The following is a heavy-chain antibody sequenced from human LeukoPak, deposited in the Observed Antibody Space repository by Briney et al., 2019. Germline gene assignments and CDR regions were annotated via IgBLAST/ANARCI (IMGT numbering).Heavy chain of an antibody. CDR1: GYTFTSYY. V-gene: IGHV1-46*01. CDR2: INPSGGST. Sequence: GASVKVSCKASGYTFTSYYMHWVRQAPGQGLEWMGIINPSGGSTSYAQKFQGRVTMIRDTSTSTVYMELSSLRSEDTAVYYCARELTLNYYDSSGYCLDYWGQGTLVTVSS. J-gene: IGHJ4*02. CDR3: ARELTLNYYDSSGYCLDY. D-gene: IGHD3-22*01.